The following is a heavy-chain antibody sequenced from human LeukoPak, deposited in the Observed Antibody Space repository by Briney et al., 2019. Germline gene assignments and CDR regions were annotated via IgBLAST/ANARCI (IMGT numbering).Heavy chain of an antibody. D-gene: IGHD2-15*01. CDR3: ARGWPKEDFDY. V-gene: IGHV4-59*11. CDR1: GGSISSHY. Sequence: SETLSLTCTVSGGSISSHYWSWIRQPPGKGLEWIGYIYYSGSTNYNPSLKSRVTISVDTSKNQFSQKLSSVTAADTAVYYCARGWPKEDFDYWGQGTLVTVSS. CDR2: IYYSGST. J-gene: IGHJ4*02.